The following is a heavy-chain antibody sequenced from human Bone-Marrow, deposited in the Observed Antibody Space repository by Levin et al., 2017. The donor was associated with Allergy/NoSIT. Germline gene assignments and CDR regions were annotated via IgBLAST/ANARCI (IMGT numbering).Heavy chain of an antibody. Sequence: PEASVKVSCKASGYFFTSYYIQWVRQAPGQGLEWMGWINPNSGGTDYAQKFQGRVTMTRDTSASTVYMELSRLTVDDTAVYFCARDRAGSDTYLDHWSQGTLVTVSS. D-gene: IGHD3-10*01. CDR3: ARDRAGSDTYLDH. J-gene: IGHJ4*02. CDR2: INPNSGGT. V-gene: IGHV1-2*02. CDR1: GYFFTSYY.